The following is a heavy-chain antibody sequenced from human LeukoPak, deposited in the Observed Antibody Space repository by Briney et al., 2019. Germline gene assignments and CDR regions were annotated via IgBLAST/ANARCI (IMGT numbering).Heavy chain of an antibody. J-gene: IGHJ4*02. Sequence: SETLSLTCTVSGGSISSYYWSWIRQPPGKGLEWIGYIYYSGSTNYNPSLKSRVTISVDTSKNQFSLKLSSVTAADTAVYYCARSYDSSGYYYVSPAAFDYWGQGTLVTVSS. CDR1: GGSISSYY. CDR2: IYYSGST. V-gene: IGHV4-59*01. CDR3: ARSYDSSGYYYVSPAAFDY. D-gene: IGHD3-22*01.